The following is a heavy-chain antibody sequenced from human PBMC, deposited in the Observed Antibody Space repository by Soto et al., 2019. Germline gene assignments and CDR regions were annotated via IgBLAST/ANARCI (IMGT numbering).Heavy chain of an antibody. V-gene: IGHV1-69*12. CDR1: GVTFSSYA. Sequence: QVQLVESGAEVKKPGSSVKVSCKASGVTFSSYAISWVRQAPGQGLEWMGGIIPIFGTEDYAHKFQGGVTITADDFTSPAYMELRSLRSEDTAVYYCARHLGGNLYYDGIDVWGQGTTVTVSS. CDR2: IIPIFGTE. D-gene: IGHD3-16*01. CDR3: ARHLGGNLYYDGIDV. J-gene: IGHJ6*02.